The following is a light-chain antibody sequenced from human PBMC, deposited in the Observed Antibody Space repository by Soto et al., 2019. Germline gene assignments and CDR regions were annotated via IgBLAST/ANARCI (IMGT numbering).Light chain of an antibody. Sequence: QSVLTRPPSVSAAPGQKVTISCSGSSSNIGNNYVSWYQQLPGTAPKLLIYDNDKRPSGIPDRFSGSKSGTSATLGITGLQTGDEADYYCGAWDGSLNTQVFGGGTQLTVL. CDR1: SSNIGNNY. V-gene: IGLV1-51*01. CDR2: DND. CDR3: GAWDGSLNTQV. J-gene: IGLJ2*01.